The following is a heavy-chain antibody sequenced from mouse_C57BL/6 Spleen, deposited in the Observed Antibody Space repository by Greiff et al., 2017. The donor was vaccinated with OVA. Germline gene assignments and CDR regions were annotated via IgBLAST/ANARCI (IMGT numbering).Heavy chain of an antibody. J-gene: IGHJ3*01. Sequence: QVQLQQPGAELVKPGASVKLSCKASGYTFTSYWMQWVKQRPGQGLEWIGEIDPSDSYTNYNQKFKGKATLTVYTSSSTAYMQLSSLTSEDSAVYYCARRGDPAFAYWGQGTLVTVSA. V-gene: IGHV1-50*01. CDR1: GYTFTSYW. CDR2: IDPSDSYT. CDR3: ARRGDPAFAY.